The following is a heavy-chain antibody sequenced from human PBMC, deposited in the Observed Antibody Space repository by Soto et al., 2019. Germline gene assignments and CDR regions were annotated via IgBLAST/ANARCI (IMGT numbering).Heavy chain of an antibody. CDR3: ARDRAPSTSWGRVGCFDP. CDR1: GYSLTSYG. D-gene: IGHD2-2*01. CDR2: ISAYNGNT. Sequence: XSVKVACKASGYSLTSYGIIWVRQAPGQGLEWMGWISAYNGNTNYAQKLQCRVTMTTDTSTSTAYMELRSLRSDDTAVYYCARDRAPSTSWGRVGCFDPCGQGTLVTVSS. V-gene: IGHV1-18*04. J-gene: IGHJ5*02.